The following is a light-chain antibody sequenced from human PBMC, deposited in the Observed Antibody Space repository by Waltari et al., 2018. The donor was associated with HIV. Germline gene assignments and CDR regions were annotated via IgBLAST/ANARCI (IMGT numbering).Light chain of an antibody. J-gene: IGLJ3*02. CDR2: EVS. V-gene: IGLV2-23*02. CDR1: SSDVGSYNL. CDR3: CSYAGSSTWG. Sequence: QSALTQPASVSGSPGQPITISCTGTSSDVGSYNLVTWYQQHPGKAPKLMIFEVSKRHSGVSNRYSGSKSGNTASLTISGLQAEDEADYYCCSYAGSSTWGFGGGTKLTVL.